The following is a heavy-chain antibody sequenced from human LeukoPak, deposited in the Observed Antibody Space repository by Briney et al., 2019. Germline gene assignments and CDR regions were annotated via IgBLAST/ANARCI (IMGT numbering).Heavy chain of an antibody. D-gene: IGHD2-2*02. CDR1: GYTFTGYY. CDR2: INPNSGGT. Sequence: AASVKVSCKASGYTFTGYYMHWVRQAPGQGLEWMGWINPNSGGTNYAQKFQGRVTMTRDTSISTAYMELSRLRSDDTAVYCCARAVVVVPAAIYYDSSGYLFDYWGQGTLVTVSS. V-gene: IGHV1-2*02. CDR3: ARAVVVVPAAIYYDSSGYLFDY. J-gene: IGHJ4*02.